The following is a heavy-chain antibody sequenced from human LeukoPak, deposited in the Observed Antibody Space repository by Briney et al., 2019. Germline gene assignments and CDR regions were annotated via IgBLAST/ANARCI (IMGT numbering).Heavy chain of an antibody. CDR1: GFTFSSYW. J-gene: IGHJ1*01. V-gene: IGHV3-7*05. CDR3: AKHSGVAVPTVMDIL. CDR2: INQDGSAK. Sequence: PGGSLRLSCAASGFTFSSYWMTWVRQAPGKGLEWVANINQDGSAKYFVDSVKGRFTISRDNGKNSMYMQMNSLRAEDTAVYYCAKHSGVAVPTVMDILGGQGTLVTVSS. D-gene: IGHD6-19*01.